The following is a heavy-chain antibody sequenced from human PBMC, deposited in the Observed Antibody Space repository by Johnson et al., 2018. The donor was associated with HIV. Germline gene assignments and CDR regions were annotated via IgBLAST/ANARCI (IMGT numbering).Heavy chain of an antibody. V-gene: IGHV3-7*01. CDR2: IKQDGSEK. CDR3: ARVASTDWDDAFDI. D-gene: IGHD1-14*01. CDR1: GFTFSSYW. J-gene: IGHJ3*02. Sequence: VQLVESGGGLVQPGGSLRLSCAASGFTFSSYWMSWVRQAPGKGLEWVANIKQDGSEKYYVDSVKGRFTISRDNAKNSLYLQMNRLRPEDTAVYYCARVASTDWDDAFDIWGQGTMVTVSS.